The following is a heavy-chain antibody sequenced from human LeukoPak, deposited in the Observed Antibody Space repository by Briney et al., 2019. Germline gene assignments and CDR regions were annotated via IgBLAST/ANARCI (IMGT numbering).Heavy chain of an antibody. CDR3: ARAYYYGSGSDSGYYGMDV. CDR2: IIPILGIA. Sequence: ASVKVSCKASGGTFSSYAISWVRQAPGQGLEWMGRIIPILGIANYAQKFQGRVTITADKSTSTAYMELSSLRSEDTAVYYCARAYYYGSGSDSGYYGMDVWGQGTTVTVSS. J-gene: IGHJ6*02. D-gene: IGHD3-10*01. CDR1: GGTFSSYA. V-gene: IGHV1-69*04.